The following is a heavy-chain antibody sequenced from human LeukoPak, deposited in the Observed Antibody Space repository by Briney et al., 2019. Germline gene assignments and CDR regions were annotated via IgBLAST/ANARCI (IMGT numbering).Heavy chain of an antibody. CDR3: AKDMGDSSGYFTDY. Sequence: GGSLRLSCTASRFTFDVYAMHWLRQAPGKALEWVSLISGDGGSTYYADSVKGRFTLPRDNSKNSLYLQMNSLRTEDTALYYCAKDMGDSSGYFTDYWGQGTLVTVSS. CDR1: RFTFDVYA. J-gene: IGHJ4*02. D-gene: IGHD3-22*01. CDR2: ISGDGGST. V-gene: IGHV3-43*02.